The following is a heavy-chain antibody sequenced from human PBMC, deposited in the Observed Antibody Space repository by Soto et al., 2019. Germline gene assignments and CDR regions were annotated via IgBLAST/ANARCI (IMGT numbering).Heavy chain of an antibody. D-gene: IGHD3-16*02. V-gene: IGHV4-59*01. J-gene: IGHJ4*02. CDR3: ARTDYDYIWGSYRPYYFDY. CDR2: IYYSGST. CDR1: GGSISSYY. Sequence: SETQSLTCTVSGGSISSYYWSWIRQPPGKGLEWIGYIYYSGSTNYSPSLKSRVTISVDTSKNQFSLKLSSVTAADTAVYYCARTDYDYIWGSYRPYYFDYWGQGTLVTVSS.